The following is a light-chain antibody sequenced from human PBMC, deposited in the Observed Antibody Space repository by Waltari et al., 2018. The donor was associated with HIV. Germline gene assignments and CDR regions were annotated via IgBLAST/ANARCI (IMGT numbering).Light chain of an antibody. J-gene: IGLJ1*01. CDR1: SSNIGAGYD. Sequence: QSVLTQPPSVSGAPGQRVTISCTGSSSNIGAGYDVHWYHQLPGTAPKLLIYGNSNRPAGVPDRFTGSKSGTSASLAITGLQAEDEADYYCQSYDSSLRAYVFGTGTNVTVL. CDR2: GNS. V-gene: IGLV1-40*01. CDR3: QSYDSSLRAYV.